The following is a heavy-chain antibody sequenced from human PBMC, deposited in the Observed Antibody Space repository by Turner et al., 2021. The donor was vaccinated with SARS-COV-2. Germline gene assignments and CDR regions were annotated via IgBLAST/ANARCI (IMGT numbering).Heavy chain of an antibody. Sequence: EVQLVESVVGLVQPGGSQRLSCAASGFPVRSNYMSLVRKAPGKGLEWVSVIYSGGSTHYADSVKGRFAIARDNSKNTLYLQMNSLRAEDTAVYDCARDRRVGDDYTAEFPSDAFDIWGQGTMVTVSS. V-gene: IGHV3-66*01. CDR1: GFPVRSNY. CDR2: IYSGGST. CDR3: ARDRRVGDDYTAEFPSDAFDI. D-gene: IGHD4-4*01. J-gene: IGHJ3*02.